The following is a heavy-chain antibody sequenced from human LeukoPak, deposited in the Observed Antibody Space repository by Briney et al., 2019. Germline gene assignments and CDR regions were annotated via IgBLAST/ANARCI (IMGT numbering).Heavy chain of an antibody. Sequence: GGSVRLSCAASGFTFSSYGMHWVRQAPGKGLEWVAFIRYDGSNKYYADSVKGRFTISRDNSKNTLYLQMNSLRAEDTAVYYCAKDLAWVPAAPLDYWGQGTLVTVSS. J-gene: IGHJ4*02. CDR2: IRYDGSNK. D-gene: IGHD2-2*01. CDR1: GFTFSSYG. V-gene: IGHV3-30*02. CDR3: AKDLAWVPAAPLDY.